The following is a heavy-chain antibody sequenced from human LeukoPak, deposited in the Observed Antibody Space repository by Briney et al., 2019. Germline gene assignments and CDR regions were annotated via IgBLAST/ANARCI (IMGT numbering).Heavy chain of an antibody. J-gene: IGHJ3*02. Sequence: GGSLRLSCAASGFTFSSYALSWVRQAPGKGLEWISVINYSSSVTYYADSVKGRFTISRDDSRNTLYLQMNSLRAEDTAVYYCVQEGPRGLAFDIWGQGTKVTVSS. CDR2: INYSSSVT. CDR3: VQEGPRGLAFDI. V-gene: IGHV3-23*01. CDR1: GFTFSSYA.